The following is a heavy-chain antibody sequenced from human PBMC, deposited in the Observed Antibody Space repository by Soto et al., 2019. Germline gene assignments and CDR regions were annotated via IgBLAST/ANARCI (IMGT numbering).Heavy chain of an antibody. D-gene: IGHD2-15*01. CDR2: INHSGST. Sequence: SETLSLTCTVSGSSMSGYYWSWIRQPPGKGLEWIGEINHSGSTNYNPSLKSRVTISVDTSKNQFSLKLSSVTAADTAVYYCARGVYCSGGSCYLAMDVRGQGTTVTVSS. J-gene: IGHJ6*02. CDR1: GSSMSGYY. CDR3: ARGVYCSGGSCYLAMDV. V-gene: IGHV4-34*01.